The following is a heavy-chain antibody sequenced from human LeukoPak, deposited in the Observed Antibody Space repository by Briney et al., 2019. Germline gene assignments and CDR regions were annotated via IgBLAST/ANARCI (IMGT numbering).Heavy chain of an antibody. CDR2: ISGSGDST. J-gene: IGHJ6*03. D-gene: IGHD3-10*01. V-gene: IGHV3-23*01. CDR3: ARVLSGRGSLYDYYYYMDV. Sequence: GGSLRLSCAASGFTFSNYAMRWVRQAPGKGLEWVSGISGSGDSTYYADSVKGRFTISRDISKNTLYLQMNSLRAEDTAVYYCARVLSGRGSLYDYYYYMDVWGKGTTVTISS. CDR1: GFTFSNYA.